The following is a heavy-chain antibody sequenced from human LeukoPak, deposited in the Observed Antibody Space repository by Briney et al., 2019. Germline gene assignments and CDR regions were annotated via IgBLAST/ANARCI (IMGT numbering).Heavy chain of an antibody. V-gene: IGHV1-2*06. CDR3: ARPSITMVRGVSQIDY. CDR1: GYTFTGYY. Sequence: ASVKVSCKASGYTFTGYYMHWVRQAPGQGLEWMGRINPSSGGTNYAQKFQGRVTMTRDTSISTAYMELSRLRSDDTAVYYCARPSITMVRGVSQIDYWGQGTLVTVSS. D-gene: IGHD3-10*01. CDR2: INPSSGGT. J-gene: IGHJ4*02.